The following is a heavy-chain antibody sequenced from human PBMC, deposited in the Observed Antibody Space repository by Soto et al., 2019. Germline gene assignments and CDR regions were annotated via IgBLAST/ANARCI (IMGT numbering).Heavy chain of an antibody. CDR3: ARLDNSGYYSNQHPYYFDS. CDR1: GGSISSDDYY. D-gene: IGHD3-22*01. Sequence: QVQLQESGPGLVKPSQTLSLTCTVSGGSISSDDYYWTWIRQPPGKGLQWIGYIFYSGDTYYNPALKSRVTMSVETSENQFSPRLSSVTAAYTAVYYCARLDNSGYYSNQHPYYFDSWGQGTLVTVSS. J-gene: IGHJ4*02. CDR2: IFYSGDT. V-gene: IGHV4-31*03.